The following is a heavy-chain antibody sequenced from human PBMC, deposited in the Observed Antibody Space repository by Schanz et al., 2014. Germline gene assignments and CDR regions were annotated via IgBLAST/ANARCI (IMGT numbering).Heavy chain of an antibody. Sequence: EVQFVESGGGVVQPGRSLRLSCAASGFTFSSHWMHWVRQDPGKGLVWVARINSVGSNTDYADSVTGRFTISRDNAKNTLYLQMNALRAEDTAVYYCARKMKLGVYGGKGHDSLDIWGQGTMVTVSS. CDR1: GFTFSSHW. V-gene: IGHV3-74*02. J-gene: IGHJ3*02. CDR3: ARKMKLGVYGGKGHDSLDI. D-gene: IGHD4-17*01. CDR2: INSVGSNT.